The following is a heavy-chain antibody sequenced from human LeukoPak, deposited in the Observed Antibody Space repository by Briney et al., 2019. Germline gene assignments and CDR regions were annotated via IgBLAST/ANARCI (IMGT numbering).Heavy chain of an antibody. CDR1: GYTFTSYG. Sequence: ASVKVSCKASGYTFTSYGISWVRQAPGQGLEWMGWISAYNGNTNYAQKLQGRVTMTTDTSTSTAYMELRSLRSDDTAVYYCAIDRYCSSTSCYAYWGQATLVTVSS. CDR2: ISAYNGNT. V-gene: IGHV1-18*04. CDR3: AIDRYCSSTSCYAY. D-gene: IGHD2-2*01. J-gene: IGHJ4*02.